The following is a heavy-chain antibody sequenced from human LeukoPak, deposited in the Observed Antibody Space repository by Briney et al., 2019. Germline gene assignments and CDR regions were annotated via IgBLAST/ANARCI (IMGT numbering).Heavy chain of an antibody. CDR1: GFIFSASP. CDR3: ARRIGDSYFYGMDL. J-gene: IGHJ6*02. CDR2: IRSKEYSYAT. Sequence: GGSLKLSCAASGFIFSASPIHWVRQAPGKGLEWVGRIRSKEYSYATACAESLRGRCTVPRDDSENTAYLQMSSLKTEDTAVYYCARRIGDSYFYGMDLWGQGTPVTVSS. D-gene: IGHD3-16*02. V-gene: IGHV3-73*01.